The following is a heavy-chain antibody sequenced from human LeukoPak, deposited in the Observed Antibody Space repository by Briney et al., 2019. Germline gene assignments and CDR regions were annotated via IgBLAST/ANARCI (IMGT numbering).Heavy chain of an antibody. V-gene: IGHV1-69*13. CDR3: ARSSSSWTGLPDY. Sequence: SVKVSCKASGGTFSSYAISWVRQAPGQGLEWMGGIIPIFGTANYAQKFQGRVTITADESTSTAYMELSSLRSDDTAVYYCARSSSSWTGLPDYWGQGTLVTVSS. J-gene: IGHJ4*02. CDR2: IIPIFGTA. D-gene: IGHD6-13*01. CDR1: GGTFSSYA.